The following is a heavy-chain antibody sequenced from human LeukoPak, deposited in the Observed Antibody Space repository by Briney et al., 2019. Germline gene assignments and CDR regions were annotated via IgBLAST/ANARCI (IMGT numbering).Heavy chain of an antibody. J-gene: IGHJ4*02. CDR1: GFTFSRFE. CDR3: ARDYGGVMFDS. CDR2: ISGGGSTK. V-gene: IGHV3-48*03. Sequence: GGSLRLSCVASGFTFSRFEMNWVRQGPGKGLEWVSYISGGGSTKYYAETAKGRFAISRDNGKNSLYLQMNSLRAEDTAVYYCARDYGGVMFDSWGQGTLVTVSS. D-gene: IGHD4-23*01.